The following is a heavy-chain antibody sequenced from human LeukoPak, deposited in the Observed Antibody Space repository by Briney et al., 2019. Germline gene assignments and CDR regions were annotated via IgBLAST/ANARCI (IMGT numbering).Heavy chain of an antibody. Sequence: GGSLKISCKGSGYSFTSYWIGWVRQMPGKGLEWMGIIYPGDSDTRYSPSFQGQVTISADKSISTAYLQWSSLKASDTAMYYCARVDTYYYDSSGYYYSHYFDYWGQGTLVTVSS. CDR2: IYPGDSDT. V-gene: IGHV5-51*01. D-gene: IGHD3-22*01. CDR1: GYSFTSYW. CDR3: ARVDTYYYDSSGYYYSHYFDY. J-gene: IGHJ4*02.